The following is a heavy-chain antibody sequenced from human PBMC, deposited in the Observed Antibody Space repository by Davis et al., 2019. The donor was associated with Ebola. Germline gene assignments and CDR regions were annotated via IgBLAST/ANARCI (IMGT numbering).Heavy chain of an antibody. J-gene: IGHJ4*02. CDR2: FYHSGS. V-gene: IGHV4-59*08. D-gene: IGHD1-26*01. Sequence: MPSETLSLTCTVSGGSINSHYWSWIRQPPGKGLEWIRYFYHSGSNYNPSLKSRVTISVDRSKNQVSLKLSSVTAADTAVYYCARHGGGSGGYFVYWGQGTPVTVSS. CDR1: GGSINSHY. CDR3: ARHGGGSGGYFVY.